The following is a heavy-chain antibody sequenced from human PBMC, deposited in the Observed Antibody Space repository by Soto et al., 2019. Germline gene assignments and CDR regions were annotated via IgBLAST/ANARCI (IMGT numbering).Heavy chain of an antibody. V-gene: IGHV3-21*01. CDR3: AREDSIIIPAVSDF. CDR1: GFAFNNYG. Sequence: GGSLRLSCTVSGFAFNNYGINWVRQAPGKGLEWVSSISKSDYTYYSDSVKGRFTISRDNAKNSVSLQMNTLRVEDTAVYYCAREDSIIIPAVSDFWGQGSLVAVSS. D-gene: IGHD2-2*01. CDR2: ISKSDYT. J-gene: IGHJ4*02.